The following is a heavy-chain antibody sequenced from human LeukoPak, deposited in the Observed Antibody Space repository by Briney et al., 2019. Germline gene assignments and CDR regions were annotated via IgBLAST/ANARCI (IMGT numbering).Heavy chain of an antibody. V-gene: IGHV3-30*04. Sequence: PGGSLRLSCAASGFTFSTYAMHWVRQAPGRGLRWVASTSYDGNDKFYADSVQGRFIVSRDNSKNTPFLQMNSLRPEDTALYFCGRDRLQGAVRPAKMGFVDSWGQGSLVTVS. J-gene: IGHJ4*02. CDR1: GFTFSTYA. CDR3: GRDRLQGAVRPAKMGFVDS. D-gene: IGHD3-10*01. CDR2: TSYDGNDK.